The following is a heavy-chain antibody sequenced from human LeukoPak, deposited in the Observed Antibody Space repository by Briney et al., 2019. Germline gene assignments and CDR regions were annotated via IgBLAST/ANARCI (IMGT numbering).Heavy chain of an antibody. Sequence: ASVKVSCKASGYSFTSHGITWVRQAPGQGLEWTGWISIDNGNTNYAQNLQDRVTLTADTFTRTAYLELRSLRSDDTAVYYCARISGTYYYLFDFWGQGTLVTVSS. CDR3: ARISGTYYYLFDF. CDR2: ISIDNGNT. V-gene: IGHV1-18*01. J-gene: IGHJ4*02. CDR1: GYSFTSHG. D-gene: IGHD3-22*01.